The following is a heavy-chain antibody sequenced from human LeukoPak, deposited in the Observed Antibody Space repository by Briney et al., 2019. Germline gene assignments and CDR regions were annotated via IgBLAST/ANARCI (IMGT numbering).Heavy chain of an antibody. CDR3: AKQGPPTTVTTFFGNWFDP. V-gene: IGHV3-23*01. J-gene: IGHJ5*02. CDR1: GFTFSSYA. Sequence: GGSLRLSCAASGFTFSSYAMSWVRQAPGKGLEWVSAISGSGGSTYYADSVKGRFTISRDNSKNTLYLQMNSLRAEDTAVYYCAKQGPPTTVTTFFGNWFDPWGQGTLVTVSS. CDR2: ISGSGGST. D-gene: IGHD4-17*01.